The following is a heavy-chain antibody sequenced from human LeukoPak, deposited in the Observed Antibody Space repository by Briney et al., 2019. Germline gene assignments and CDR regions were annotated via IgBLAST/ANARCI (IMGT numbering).Heavy chain of an antibody. CDR2: ISYDGSNK. J-gene: IGHJ4*02. D-gene: IGHD2-15*01. Sequence: PGGSLRLSCAASGFTFSSYGMHWVRQAPGKGLEWVAVISYDGSNKYYADSVKGRFTISRDNSKNTLYLQMNSLRAEDTAVYYCAKDPGWPDYWGQGTLVTVSS. V-gene: IGHV3-30*18. CDR3: AKDPGWPDY. CDR1: GFTFSSYG.